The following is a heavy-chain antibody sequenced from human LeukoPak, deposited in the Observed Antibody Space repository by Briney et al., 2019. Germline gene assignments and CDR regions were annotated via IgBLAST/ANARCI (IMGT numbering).Heavy chain of an antibody. CDR2: IWYDGNNK. J-gene: IGHJ4*02. V-gene: IGHV3-33*01. Sequence: GRSLRLSYAASGFTFSSYGMHWVRQAPGKGLEWVAVIWYDGNNKYYADSVKGRFTISRDNSKNTLYLQMNSLRVDDTAVYYCVRGVTYVDYWGQGTLVTVSS. D-gene: IGHD3-10*01. CDR3: VRGVTYVDY. CDR1: GFTFSSYG.